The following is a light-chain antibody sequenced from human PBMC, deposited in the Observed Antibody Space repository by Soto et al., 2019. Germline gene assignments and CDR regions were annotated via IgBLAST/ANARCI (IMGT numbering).Light chain of an antibody. CDR1: QSISSW. Sequence: DIQMNQSPSTLSASVGDRVTITCRASQSISSWLAWYQQKPGKAPKLLIYKASTLESGVPSRFSGSGSGTDFTLTIISLQPDDFATYYCQQSFTFGPGTKVDIK. CDR3: QQSFT. J-gene: IGKJ3*01. CDR2: KAS. V-gene: IGKV1-5*03.